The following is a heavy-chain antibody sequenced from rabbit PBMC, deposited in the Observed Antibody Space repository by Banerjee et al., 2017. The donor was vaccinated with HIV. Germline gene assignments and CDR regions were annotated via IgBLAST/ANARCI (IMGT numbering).Heavy chain of an antibody. Sequence: QSLEESGGDLVKPGASLTLTCTASGFSFSSGYYMCWVRQAPGKGLEWIACIYASSSGTTYYASWAKGRFTISKTSSTTVTLQMTSLTAADTATYFCARDAYYTYGDAYATGNLWGPGTLVTVS. J-gene: IGHJ4*01. D-gene: IGHD6-1*01. CDR1: GFSFSSGYY. V-gene: IGHV1S40*01. CDR2: IYASSSGTT. CDR3: ARDAYYTYGDAYATGNL.